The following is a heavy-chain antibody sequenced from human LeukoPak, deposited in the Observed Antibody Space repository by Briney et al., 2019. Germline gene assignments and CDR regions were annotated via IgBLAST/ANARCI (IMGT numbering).Heavy chain of an antibody. V-gene: IGHV1-18*01. J-gene: IGHJ6*02. CDR3: ARGPGLSAYYYYGMDV. Sequence: ASVKVSCKASGYTFTIYGISSVRQAPRQGLEWMVWISAYNGNTNCSHRPQGRGPMTTDTSTSKAYMELRSLGSDDTAVYYCARGPGLSAYYYYGMDVWGPGTTVTVSS. CDR2: ISAYNGNT. CDR1: GYTFTIYG. D-gene: IGHD3-10*01.